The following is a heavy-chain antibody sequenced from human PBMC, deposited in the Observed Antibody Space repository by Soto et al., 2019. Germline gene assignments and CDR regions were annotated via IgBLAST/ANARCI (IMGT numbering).Heavy chain of an antibody. CDR1: GYTFTGYY. CDR3: ARGFSRPPGVGGVDDRDAFDI. J-gene: IGHJ3*02. D-gene: IGHD3-16*01. Sequence: ASVKVSCKASGYTFTGYYMHWVRQAPGQGLEWMGWINPNSGGTNYAQKFQGWVTMTRETSISTAYMELSRLRSDDTAVYYCARGFSRPPGVGGVDDRDAFDIWGQGTMVTVS. CDR2: INPNSGGT. V-gene: IGHV1-2*04.